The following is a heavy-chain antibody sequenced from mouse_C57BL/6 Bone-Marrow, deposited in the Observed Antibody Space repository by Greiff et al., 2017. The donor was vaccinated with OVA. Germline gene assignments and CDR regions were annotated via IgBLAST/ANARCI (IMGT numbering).Heavy chain of an antibody. CDR2: IYPRSGNT. CDR3: ARQLRPTGYYAMDY. D-gene: IGHD3-2*02. Sequence: VQLVESGAELARPGASVKLSCKASGYTFTSYGISWVKQRTGQGLEWIGEIYPRSGNTYYNEKFKGKATLTADKSSSTAYMELRSLTSEDSAVYVCARQLRPTGYYAMDYWGQGTSVTVSS. V-gene: IGHV1-81*01. CDR1: GYTFTSYG. J-gene: IGHJ4*01.